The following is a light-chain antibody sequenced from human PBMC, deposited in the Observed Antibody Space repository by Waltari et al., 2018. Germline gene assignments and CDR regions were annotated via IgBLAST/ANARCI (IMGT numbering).Light chain of an antibody. CDR3: QQTYRTPDT. Sequence: DIQMTQSPSSLSASVGDRVTITCRASQSITSFLNWYQQKPGKAPKLLIYAASNLQSGVPSRFSGSGSGTDFSLTISSLQPEDFATYYCQQTYRTPDTFGGGTKVEIK. CDR2: AAS. CDR1: QSITSF. V-gene: IGKV1-39*01. J-gene: IGKJ4*01.